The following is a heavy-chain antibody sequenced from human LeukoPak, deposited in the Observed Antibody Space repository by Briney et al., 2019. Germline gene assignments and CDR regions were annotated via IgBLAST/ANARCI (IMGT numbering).Heavy chain of an antibody. V-gene: IGHV3-30*18. J-gene: IGHJ4*02. D-gene: IGHD1-26*01. CDR2: ISYDGSNK. CDR3: AKTVGAFG. Sequence: PGRSLRLSCAAAGFTFSSYGMPWVRQAPGKGLEWVAVISYDGSNKYYADSVKGRFTISRDNSKNTLYLQMNSLRAEDTAVYYCAKTVGAFGWGQGTLVTVSS. CDR1: GFTFSSYG.